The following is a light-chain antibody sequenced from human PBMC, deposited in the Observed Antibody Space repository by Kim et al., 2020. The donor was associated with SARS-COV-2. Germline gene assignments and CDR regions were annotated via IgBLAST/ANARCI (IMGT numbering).Light chain of an antibody. Sequence: VSPGQPASITCAGDKLGDKYACWYQQKPGQSPVLVFYQDSKRPSGIPERFSGSNSGNTATLTISGTQAMDEADYYCQAWDSSTEVFGTGTKVTVL. J-gene: IGLJ1*01. CDR2: QDS. CDR3: QAWDSSTEV. CDR1: KLGDKY. V-gene: IGLV3-1*01.